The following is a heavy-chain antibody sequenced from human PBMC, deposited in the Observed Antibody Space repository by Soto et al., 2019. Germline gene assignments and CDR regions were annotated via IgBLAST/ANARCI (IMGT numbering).Heavy chain of an antibody. CDR1: GGSISSGDYY. V-gene: IGHV4-30-4*01. D-gene: IGHD3-10*01. Sequence: PSETLSLTCTVSGGSISSGDYYWSWIRQPPGKGLEWIGYIYYSGSTYYNPSLKSRVTISVDTSKNQFSLKLSSVTAADTAVYYCARSPLSWFGELSHYHYYGMDVWGQGTTVTVSS. J-gene: IGHJ6*02. CDR2: IYYSGST. CDR3: ARSPLSWFGELSHYHYYGMDV.